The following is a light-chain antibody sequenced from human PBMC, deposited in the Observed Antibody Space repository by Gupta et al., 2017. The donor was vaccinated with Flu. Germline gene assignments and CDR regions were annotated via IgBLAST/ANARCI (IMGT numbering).Light chain of an antibody. CDR3: NAFDSSLSAYV. CDR2: GNS. J-gene: IGLJ1*01. Sequence: QSLLTQPPSVSGSPFQRVTITCTGSSSNIVAGYYVHWYQQLPGTAPKLLIYGNSNRPSGVPDRFSGSKSGTSASLDITGLQSGDEADYYCNAFDSSLSAYVFGGGTKFTVL. CDR1: SSNIVAGYY. V-gene: IGLV1-40*01.